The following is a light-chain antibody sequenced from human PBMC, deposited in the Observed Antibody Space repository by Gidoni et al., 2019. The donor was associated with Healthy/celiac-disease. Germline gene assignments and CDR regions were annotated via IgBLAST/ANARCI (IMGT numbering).Light chain of an antibody. CDR1: QSISSY. CDR2: GAS. Sequence: IQMPPPPSSLSASVGESLTTTCRASQSISSYLNWYQQKPGKAPKLLIYGASSWQSGVPQRFSGSGSGTDFTLTISSLQPEDFATYYCQQSYSTPYTFGQGTKLEIK. V-gene: IGKV1-39*01. CDR3: QQSYSTPYT. J-gene: IGKJ2*01.